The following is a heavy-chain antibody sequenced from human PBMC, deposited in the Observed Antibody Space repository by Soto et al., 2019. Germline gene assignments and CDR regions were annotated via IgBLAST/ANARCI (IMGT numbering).Heavy chain of an antibody. CDR2: IIPIFGTA. CDR1: GGTFSSYA. V-gene: IGHV1-69*06. Sequence: QVQLVQSGAEVKKPGSSVKVSCKASGGTFSSYAISWVRQAPGQGLEWMGGIIPIFGTANYAQKFQGRVTITGEKSPSTPNMERSSLSCEDGAVYYGGRVPITFFGWWGWFAPGGQGTLVP. CDR3: GRVPITFFGWWGWFAP. D-gene: IGHD3-3*01. J-gene: IGHJ5*02.